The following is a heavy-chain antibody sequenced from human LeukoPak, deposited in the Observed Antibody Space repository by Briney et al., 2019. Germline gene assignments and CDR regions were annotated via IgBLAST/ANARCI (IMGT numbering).Heavy chain of an antibody. V-gene: IGHV3-66*01. Sequence: PGRSLRLSCTASGFTVSSNYMSWVRQAPGKGLEWVSVIYSGGTTYYADSVKGRFTISRDNSKNTLYLQMNSLGAEDTAVYYCAGDTACSGCFDYGGQGTLVTVSS. J-gene: IGHJ4*02. CDR3: AGDTACSGCFDY. CDR1: GFTVSSNY. CDR2: IYSGGTT. D-gene: IGHD6-19*01.